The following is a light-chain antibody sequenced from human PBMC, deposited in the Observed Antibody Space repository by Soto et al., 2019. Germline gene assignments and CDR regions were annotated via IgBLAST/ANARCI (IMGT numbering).Light chain of an antibody. V-gene: IGKV1-5*03. J-gene: IGKJ1*01. CDR3: QHWTDYSWT. CDR2: KTS. Sequence: DIHMTQSPSTLSSSVGDRVTISCRASQSLTMWLVGYQQKPGKAPNLLLYKTSSLNSGVPSRFSGSGAGTEFTLTITSLQPDDFATYYCQHWTDYSWTFGQGTKVEVK. CDR1: QSLTMW.